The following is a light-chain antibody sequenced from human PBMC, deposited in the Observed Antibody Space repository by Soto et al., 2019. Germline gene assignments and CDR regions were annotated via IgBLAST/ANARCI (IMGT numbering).Light chain of an antibody. CDR3: QQYKSDLLT. Sequence: DIQITQAPSSVSASVVDTVTITCRASQDINVYLNWYQQKPGEAPKLLIYKASTLEAWVPSRFSGSGSGTEFTLTISSLQPDDFATYYCQQYKSDLLTFGGGTKVDI. CDR2: KAS. J-gene: IGKJ4*01. V-gene: IGKV1-5*03. CDR1: QDINVY.